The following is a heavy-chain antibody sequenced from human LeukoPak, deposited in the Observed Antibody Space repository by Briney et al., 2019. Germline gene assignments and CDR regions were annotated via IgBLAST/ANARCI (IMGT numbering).Heavy chain of an antibody. CDR3: ASSDGYNFYFDY. J-gene: IGHJ4*02. CDR1: GGSISSSSYY. CDR2: IYYSGST. V-gene: IGHV4-39*07. D-gene: IGHD5-24*01. Sequence: SETLFLTCTVSGGSISSSSYYWGWIRQPPGKGLEWIGSIYYSGSTYYNPSLKSRVTISVDTSKNQFSLKLSSVTAADTAVYYCASSDGYNFYFDYWGQGTLVTVSS.